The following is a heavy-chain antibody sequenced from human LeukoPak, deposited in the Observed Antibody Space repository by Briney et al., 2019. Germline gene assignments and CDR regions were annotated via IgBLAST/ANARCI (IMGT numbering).Heavy chain of an antibody. CDR1: GFTFSSYS. J-gene: IGHJ4*02. CDR2: ISRSSRYI. D-gene: IGHD3-10*01. CDR3: ARDLGERDSPDY. V-gene: IGHV3-21*01. Sequence: GGSLRLSCAASGFTFSSYSMNWVRRAPGKGLEWVSSISRSSRYIYYADSVKGRFTISRDNAKNSLYLQMNSLRAEDTAVYYCARDLGERDSPDYWGQGTLVTVSS.